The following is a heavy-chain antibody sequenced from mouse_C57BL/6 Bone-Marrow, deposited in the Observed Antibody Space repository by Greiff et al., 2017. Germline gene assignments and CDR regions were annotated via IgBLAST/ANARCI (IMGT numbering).Heavy chain of an antibody. D-gene: IGHD1-1*01. Sequence: VQLQQPGAELVMPGASVKLSCKASGYTFTSYWMHWVKQRPGKGLEWIGEIDPSDSYTNYNQKFKGKSTLTVDKSSSTAYMQLSSLTSEDSAVYYCARSVVAKGDSMDYWGQGTSVTVSS. J-gene: IGHJ4*01. CDR3: ARSVVAKGDSMDY. CDR1: GYTFTSYW. CDR2: IDPSDSYT. V-gene: IGHV1-69*01.